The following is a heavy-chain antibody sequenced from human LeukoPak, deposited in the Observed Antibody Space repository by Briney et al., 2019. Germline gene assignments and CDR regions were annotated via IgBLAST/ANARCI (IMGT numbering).Heavy chain of an antibody. CDR2: ISASGSAT. V-gene: IGHV3-23*01. CDR3: AKDLSLRDFWRGYFAY. CDR1: GFIFSNYG. D-gene: IGHD3-3*01. J-gene: IGHJ4*02. Sequence: PGGSLRLSCAASGFIFSNYGMNWVRQAPGKGLEWVAAISASGSATSYADSVRGRFTISRDNSKSTTYLQMNSLRAEDTAVFYWAKDLSLRDFWRGYFAYGGQETPVTVSS.